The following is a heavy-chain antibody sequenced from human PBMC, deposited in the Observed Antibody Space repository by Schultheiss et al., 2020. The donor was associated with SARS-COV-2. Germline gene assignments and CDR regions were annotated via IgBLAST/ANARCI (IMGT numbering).Heavy chain of an antibody. Sequence: GGSLRLSCSASGFTFSSYTMHWVRQAPGKGLEYVSAISSNGGSTYYADSVKGRFTISRDNSKNTLYLQMNSLRAEDTAVYYCERDRVYYGSVLLDYWGQGTLVTVSS. D-gene: IGHD3-10*01. CDR1: GFTFSSYT. J-gene: IGHJ4*02. CDR3: ERDRVYYGSVLLDY. CDR2: ISSNGGST. V-gene: IGHV3-64*04.